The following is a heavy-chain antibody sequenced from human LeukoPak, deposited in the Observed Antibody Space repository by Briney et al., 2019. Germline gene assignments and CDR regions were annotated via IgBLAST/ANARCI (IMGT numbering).Heavy chain of an antibody. CDR2: ITPIFGTA. J-gene: IGHJ4*02. V-gene: IGHV1-69*05. CDR1: GGTFSSYA. D-gene: IGHD6-6*01. CDR3: ARVAARTYFDY. Sequence: ASVKVSCKASGGTFSSYAISWVRQAPGQGLEWMGGITPIFGTANYAQKFQGRVTITTDESTSTAYMELSSLRSEDTAVYYCARVAARTYFDYWGQGTLVTVSS.